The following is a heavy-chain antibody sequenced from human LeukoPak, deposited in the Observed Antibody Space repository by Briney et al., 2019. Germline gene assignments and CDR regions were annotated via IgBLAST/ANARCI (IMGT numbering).Heavy chain of an antibody. Sequence: GGSLRLSCTASGFTFSSYSMNWVRQAPGKGLEWVSYISSSGSTIYYADSVKGRFTISRDNAKNSLYLQMNSLRAEDAAVYYCARDLSLYCSGGSCYSLNYWGQGTLVTVSS. J-gene: IGHJ4*02. CDR2: ISSSGSTI. CDR3: ARDLSLYCSGGSCYSLNY. V-gene: IGHV3-48*04. CDR1: GFTFSSYS. D-gene: IGHD2-15*01.